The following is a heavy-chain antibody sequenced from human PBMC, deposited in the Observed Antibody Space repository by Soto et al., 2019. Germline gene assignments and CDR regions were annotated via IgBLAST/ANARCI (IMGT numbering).Heavy chain of an antibody. CDR3: AREGDVPYYYYGMDV. V-gene: IGHV1-18*01. D-gene: IGHD2-21*02. Sequence: QVHLVQSGAEVKKPGASVKVSCKTSGYTFTRYGISWVRQAPGQGLEWMGWISGYDGRTNFAQKVQDRVTMTTDTSTSTVYMELGSLRSDDTAGYYCAREGDVPYYYYGMDVWGQGTTVTVSS. CDR1: GYTFTRYG. CDR2: ISGYDGRT. J-gene: IGHJ6*02.